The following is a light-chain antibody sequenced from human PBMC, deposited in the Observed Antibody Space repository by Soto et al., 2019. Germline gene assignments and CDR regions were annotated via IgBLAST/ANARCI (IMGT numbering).Light chain of an antibody. V-gene: IGLV1-40*01. CDR3: QAYDTSLSISVV. J-gene: IGLJ2*01. CDR1: SSNIGAGYD. Sequence: QSVLTQPPSVSGAPGQRVTISCTGSSSNIGAGYDVHWYQQLPGAAPRLLIYGTTNRPSGVPDQFSGSKSGTSASLAITGLQAEDEADYYCQAYDTSLSISVVFGGGTKLTVL. CDR2: GTT.